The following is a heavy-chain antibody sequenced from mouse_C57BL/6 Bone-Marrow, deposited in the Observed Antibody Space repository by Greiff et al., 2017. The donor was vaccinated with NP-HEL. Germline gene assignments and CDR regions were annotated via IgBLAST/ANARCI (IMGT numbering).Heavy chain of an antibody. Sequence: VQLQQSGAELVKPGASVKISCKASGYAFSSYWMNWVKQRPGKGLEWIGQIYPGDGDTNYNGKFKGKATLTADKSSSTAYMQLSSLTSEDSAVYFCAREVYYDYQAWFAYWGQGTLVTVSA. J-gene: IGHJ3*01. CDR1: GYAFSSYW. CDR2: IYPGDGDT. CDR3: AREVYYDYQAWFAY. D-gene: IGHD2-4*01. V-gene: IGHV1-80*01.